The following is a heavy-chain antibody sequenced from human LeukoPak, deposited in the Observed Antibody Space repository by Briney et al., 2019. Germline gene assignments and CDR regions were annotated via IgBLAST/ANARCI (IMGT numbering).Heavy chain of an antibody. D-gene: IGHD2-21*01. V-gene: IGHV4-39*01. CDR2: VYYTASM. CDR1: GGSISASSHY. J-gene: IGHJ5*02. Sequence: SETLSLTCSVSGGSISASSHYSAWVRQPPGKGLEGIGSVYYTASMRYNTFLKSRVTISVDMSKNALFLTLSAVTDADTAFYYCVRRDYRAWFDPWGQGILVTVSP. CDR3: VRRDYRAWFDP.